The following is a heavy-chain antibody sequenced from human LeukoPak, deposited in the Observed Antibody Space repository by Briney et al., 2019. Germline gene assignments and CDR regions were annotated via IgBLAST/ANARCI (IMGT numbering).Heavy chain of an antibody. CDR1: GGSISTSSYF. D-gene: IGHD4-17*01. CDR2: IYYRGNT. Sequence: SETLSLTCTVSGGSISTSSYFWGWIRQPPGKGLEWIGSIYYRGNTYFNSSLKSRVTMSVETSENQFSLKLTSVTAADTAVYYCARDTVINPGFDPWGQGTLVIVSS. V-gene: IGHV4-39*07. CDR3: ARDTVINPGFDP. J-gene: IGHJ5*02.